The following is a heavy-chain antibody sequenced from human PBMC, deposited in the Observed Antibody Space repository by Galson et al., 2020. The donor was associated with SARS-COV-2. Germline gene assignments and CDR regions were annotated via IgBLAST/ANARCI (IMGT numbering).Heavy chain of an antibody. CDR2: IWYDGSNK. J-gene: IGHJ4*02. D-gene: IGHD5-12*01. CDR3: ARDGQDGYNRDY. V-gene: IGHV3-33*01. CDR1: GFRFRDHG. Sequence: GESLKISCAASGFRFRDHGIHWVRQSPGKGLEWVAFIWYDGSNKYYADSVKGRFTISRDNYRNALYLQMNSLRAEDTAVYYCARDGQDGYNRDYWGRGTLVTVSS.